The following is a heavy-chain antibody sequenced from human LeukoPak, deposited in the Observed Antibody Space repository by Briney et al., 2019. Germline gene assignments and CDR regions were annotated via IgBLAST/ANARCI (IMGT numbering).Heavy chain of an antibody. CDR3: ARDKGYYGSGSYYSFDY. CDR2: ISYDGSNK. D-gene: IGHD3-10*01. V-gene: IGHV3-30*04. J-gene: IGHJ4*02. CDR1: GFTFSSYA. Sequence: GSLRLSCAASGFTFSSYAMHWVRQASGKGLEWVAVISYDGSNKYYADSVKGRFTISRDNSKNTLYLQMNSLRAEDTAVYYCARDKGYYGSGSYYSFDYWGQGTLVTVSS.